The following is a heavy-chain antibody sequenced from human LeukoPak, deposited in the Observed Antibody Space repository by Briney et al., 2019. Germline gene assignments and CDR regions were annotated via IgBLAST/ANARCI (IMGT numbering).Heavy chain of an antibody. Sequence: SETLSLTCTVSGGSISSYYWSWIRQPPGKGLEWIGYIYYSGSTNYNPSLKSRVTISVDTSKNQFSLRLSSVTAADTAVYYCARGDGYNYSRYYYYYMDVWGKGTTVTVSS. D-gene: IGHD5-24*01. V-gene: IGHV4-59*01. CDR3: ARGDGYNYSRYYYYYMDV. J-gene: IGHJ6*03. CDR1: GGSISSYY. CDR2: IYYSGST.